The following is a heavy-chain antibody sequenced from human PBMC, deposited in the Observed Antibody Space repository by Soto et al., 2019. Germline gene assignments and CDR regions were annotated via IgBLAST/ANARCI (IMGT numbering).Heavy chain of an antibody. J-gene: IGHJ4*02. CDR1: GGSFSGYY. D-gene: IGHD3-10*01. CDR2: INHSGSS. CDR3: AREGGRRYYGSGSYFDY. V-gene: IGHV4-34*09. Sequence: SLTCAVYGGSFSGYYWSWIRQPPGKGLEWVGEINHSGSSNYNPSLKSRVTMSVDTSKNQFSLKLSSVTAADTAVYYCAREGGRRYYGSGSYFDYWGQGALVTVSS.